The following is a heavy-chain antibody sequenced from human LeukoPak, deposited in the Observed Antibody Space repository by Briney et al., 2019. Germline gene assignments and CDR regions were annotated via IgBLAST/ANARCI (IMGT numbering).Heavy chain of an antibody. CDR3: AKDRITGTPYYFDY. D-gene: IGHD1-20*01. Sequence: AGGSLRLSCAASGFTFSSYAMSWVRQAPGKGLEWVLGISASGGSSYYADSVKDRFTISRDNSKNTLYLQMDSLRAEDTAVYYCAKDRITGTPYYFDYWGQGTLVTVSS. CDR1: GFTFSSYA. J-gene: IGHJ4*02. V-gene: IGHV3-23*01. CDR2: ISASGGSS.